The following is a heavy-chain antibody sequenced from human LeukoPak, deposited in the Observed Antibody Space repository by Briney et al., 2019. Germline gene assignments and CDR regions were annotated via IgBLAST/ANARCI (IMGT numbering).Heavy chain of an antibody. D-gene: IGHD3/OR15-3a*01. CDR3: ARRVYGRGWFDP. CDR1: GGSFSGYY. CDR2: INHSGST. V-gene: IGHV4-34*01. J-gene: IGHJ5*02. Sequence: SETLSLTCAVYGGSFSGYYWNWIRQSPGKGLEWIGEINHSGSTNYNPSLKSRVTISVDTSKNQFSLKLSSVTAADTAVYYCARRVYGRGWFDPWGQGTLVTVSS.